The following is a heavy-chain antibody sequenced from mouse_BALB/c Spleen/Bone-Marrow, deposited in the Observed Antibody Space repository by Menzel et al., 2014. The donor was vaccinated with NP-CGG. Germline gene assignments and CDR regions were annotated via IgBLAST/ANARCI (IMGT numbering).Heavy chain of an antibody. J-gene: IGHJ3*01. Sequence: HVQLQQAGAEMAKPGTSVKMSCKVSDYTFTTYWMHWVKQRPGQGLEWIGYIDPRTGYTEYNQKFKDKGTLTADKSSSTAYMQLRSLTSEDSAVYYWARYWDDYWGQGTLGTVSA. CDR3: ARYWDDY. D-gene: IGHD4-1*01. V-gene: IGHV1-4*01. CDR1: DYTFTTYW. CDR2: IDPRTGYT.